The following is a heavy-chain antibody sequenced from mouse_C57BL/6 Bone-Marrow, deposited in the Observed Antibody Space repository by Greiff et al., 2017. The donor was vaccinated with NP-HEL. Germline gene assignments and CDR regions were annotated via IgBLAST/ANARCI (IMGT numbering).Heavy chain of an antibody. CDR3: TTGRAMDY. V-gene: IGHV14-4*01. CDR2: IDPENGDT. J-gene: IGHJ4*01. Sequence: VQLQQSGAELVRPGASVKLSCTASGFNIKDDYMHWVKQRPEQGLEWIGWIDPENGDTEYASKFTGKGTLTADTSTTPAYLQLSSQTSEDTAVYYCTTGRAMDYWGQGTSVTVSS. CDR1: GFNIKDDY.